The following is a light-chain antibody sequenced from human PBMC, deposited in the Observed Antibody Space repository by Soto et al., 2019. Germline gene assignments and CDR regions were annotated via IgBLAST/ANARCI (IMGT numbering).Light chain of an antibody. CDR2: DAS. CDR1: HSVSSTY. V-gene: IGKV3D-20*01. J-gene: IGKJ2*01. CDR3: QHYGSSPPMYT. Sequence: EIVLTQSPATLSLSPGDRATLSCGASHSVSSTYLAWYQQKPGLAPRLLIYDASSRATGIPDRFSGSGSGTDFTLTISRLEPEDFAVYYCQHYGSSPPMYTFGQGTKVEIK.